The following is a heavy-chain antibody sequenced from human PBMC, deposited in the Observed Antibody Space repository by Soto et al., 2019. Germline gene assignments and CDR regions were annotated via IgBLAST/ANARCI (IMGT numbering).Heavy chain of an antibody. V-gene: IGHV4-30-4*01. CDR2: IYYTGST. CDR3: ARVSGHNTGYYSVYFMDV. J-gene: IGHJ6*02. Sequence: SETLSLTCNVSGGSISSGDYYWTWILQSPGKGLEWIVYIYYTGSTFYSPTLKSRVTISLDMSENHFSLDMNSVTAADTAVYFCARVSGHNTGYYSVYFMDVWGQGTTVTVSS. D-gene: IGHD5-18*01. CDR1: GGSISSGDYY.